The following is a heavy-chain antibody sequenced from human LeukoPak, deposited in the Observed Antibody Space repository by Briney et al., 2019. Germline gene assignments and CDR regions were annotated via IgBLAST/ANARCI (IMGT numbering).Heavy chain of an antibody. CDR3: ARTSIYYDSSGYRS. Sequence: LETLSLTCAVYGGSFSGYYWSWIRQPPGKGLEWIGEINHSGSTNYNPSLKSRVTISVDTSKNQFSLKLSSVTAADTAVYYCARTSIYYDSSGYRSWGQGTLATVSS. V-gene: IGHV4-34*01. J-gene: IGHJ5*02. CDR2: INHSGST. CDR1: GGSFSGYY. D-gene: IGHD3-22*01.